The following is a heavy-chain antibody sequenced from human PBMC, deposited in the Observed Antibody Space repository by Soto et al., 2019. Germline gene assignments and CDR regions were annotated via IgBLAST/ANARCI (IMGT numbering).Heavy chain of an antibody. CDR1: GYTFINYG. J-gene: IGHJ4*02. CDR2: ISANNGNT. CDR3: ARAWWLLRVGDY. D-gene: IGHD3-22*01. Sequence: QVQLVQSGAEVKKPGASVKVSCKASGYTFINYGISWVRQAPGQGLEWMGWISANNGNTNYAQKIQGRVTMTTDTPTSTAYVDMGSLSSDDTAVYYCARAWWLLRVGDYWGQGTLVTVSS. V-gene: IGHV1-18*01.